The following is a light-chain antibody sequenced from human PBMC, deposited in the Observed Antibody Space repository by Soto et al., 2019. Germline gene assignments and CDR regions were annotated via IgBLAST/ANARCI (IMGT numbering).Light chain of an antibody. V-gene: IGKV3-15*01. CDR3: QQYTNWRT. J-gene: IGKJ1*01. Sequence: EIVMTQSPATLSVSPGETATLSCRASQGVSTNLAWYQQKLGQAPRLLISDASTRAAGVPARFSGSGSGTDFTLTISSLQSEDFAIYYCQQYTNWRTFGQGTRVEVK. CDR1: QGVSTN. CDR2: DAS.